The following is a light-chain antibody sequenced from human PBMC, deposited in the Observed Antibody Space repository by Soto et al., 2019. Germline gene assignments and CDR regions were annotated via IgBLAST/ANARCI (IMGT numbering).Light chain of an antibody. J-gene: IGLJ1*01. V-gene: IGLV2-14*01. CDR1: SSDVGAYNY. CDR3: SSYTTSSTYV. Sequence: QSALTKPASVSGYPGQSITISCTGASSDVGAYNYVAWCQQHPGKGPKLLIYDVSNRPSGFSSRFSGSKSGNTASLTISGLRAEDEADYFCSSYTTSSTYVFGTGTKVT. CDR2: DVS.